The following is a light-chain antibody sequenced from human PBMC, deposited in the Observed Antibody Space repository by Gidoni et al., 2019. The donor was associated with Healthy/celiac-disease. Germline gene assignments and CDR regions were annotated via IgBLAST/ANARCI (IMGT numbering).Light chain of an antibody. CDR3: QQSYSTPPT. CDR2: AAP. V-gene: IGKV1-39*01. Sequence: DIQMTQSPSSLSASVGDRVTITCRASQSISSYLNWYQQKPGKAPKLLIYAAPSLQSGVPSRFSGSGSGTDLTLTISSLQPEDFATYYCQQSYSTPPTFGRGTKLEIK. J-gene: IGKJ2*01. CDR1: QSISSY.